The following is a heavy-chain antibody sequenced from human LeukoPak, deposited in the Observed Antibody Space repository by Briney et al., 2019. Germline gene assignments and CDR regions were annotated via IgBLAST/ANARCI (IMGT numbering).Heavy chain of an antibody. V-gene: IGHV1-46*01. CDR3: ARETTPNYYDSSGYQDWFDP. CDR1: GYTFTSYY. Sequence: ASVKVSCKASGYTFTSYYMHWVRQAPGQGLEWMGIINPRGGSTSYGQKFQGRVTMTRDTSTRTVYMELSSLRSEDTAVYYCARETTPNYYDSSGYQDWFDPWGQGTLVTVSS. D-gene: IGHD3-22*01. CDR2: INPRGGST. J-gene: IGHJ5*02.